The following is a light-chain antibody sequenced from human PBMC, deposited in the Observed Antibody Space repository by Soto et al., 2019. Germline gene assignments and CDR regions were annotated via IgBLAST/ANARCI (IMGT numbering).Light chain of an antibody. Sequence: NVYTQSPGTLSLSPGERATLSFRASQSVSSSYLAWYQQKPGQAPRLLIYGASSRATGIPDRFSGSGSGTDFTLTISRLEPEDFAVYYCQQYGSSPPITFGQGTRLEI. V-gene: IGKV3-20*01. CDR1: QSVSSSY. CDR3: QQYGSSPPIT. CDR2: GAS. J-gene: IGKJ5*01.